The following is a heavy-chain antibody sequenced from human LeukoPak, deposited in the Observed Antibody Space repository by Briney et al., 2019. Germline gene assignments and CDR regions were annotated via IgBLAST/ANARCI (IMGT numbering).Heavy chain of an antibody. D-gene: IGHD1-26*01. V-gene: IGHV1-18*01. CDR1: GYTFTSSG. Sequence: ASVKVSCKASGYTFTSSGISWVRQAPGQGLGWMGWISTYNGNTNYAQNLQGRVTMTTDTSTSTAHMELRSLRSDDTAVYYCARSRGSYPVYYFDYWGQGTLVTVSS. CDR2: ISTYNGNT. CDR3: ARSRGSYPVYYFDY. J-gene: IGHJ4*02.